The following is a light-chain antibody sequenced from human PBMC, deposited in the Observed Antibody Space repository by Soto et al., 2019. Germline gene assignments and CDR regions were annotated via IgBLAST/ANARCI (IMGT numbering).Light chain of an antibody. CDR2: DAS. CDR3: QQYDNLPLT. Sequence: DIQMTQSPSSLSAPVGDRVTITCQASQDISNYLNWYQQKPGKAPKLLIYDASNLETGVPSRFSGSGSGTDFIFTVSSLQPEDIATYYCQQYDNLPLTFGGGTKVDI. CDR1: QDISNY. J-gene: IGKJ4*01. V-gene: IGKV1-33*01.